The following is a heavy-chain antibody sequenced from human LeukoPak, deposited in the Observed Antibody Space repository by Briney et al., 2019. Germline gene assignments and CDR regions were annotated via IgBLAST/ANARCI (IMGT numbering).Heavy chain of an antibody. V-gene: IGHV3-30*18. D-gene: IGHD5-12*01. CDR2: ISYDGSNK. Sequence: GRSLRLSCAASGFTFSNYGMHWVRQAPGKGLEWVAVISYDGSNKYYTDSMKGRFTISRDNSKNTLYLQMNSLRAEDTAVYYCAKDRTAGYDGLVDYWGQGTLVTVSS. CDR3: AKDRTAGYDGLVDY. J-gene: IGHJ4*02. CDR1: GFTFSNYG.